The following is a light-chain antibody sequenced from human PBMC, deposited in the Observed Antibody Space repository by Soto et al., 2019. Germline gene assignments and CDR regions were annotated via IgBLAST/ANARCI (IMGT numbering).Light chain of an antibody. Sequence: QSALTQPRSVSGSPGQSVTISCTGTSSDVGGYNYVSWYQQDPGKAPRLMIYDVNKRPSGVPDRFSGSKSGNTASLTISGLQAEVEADYYCCSYAGTYPFVFGTGTKLTVL. CDR3: CSYAGTYPFV. V-gene: IGLV2-11*01. CDR2: DVN. CDR1: SSDVGGYNY. J-gene: IGLJ1*01.